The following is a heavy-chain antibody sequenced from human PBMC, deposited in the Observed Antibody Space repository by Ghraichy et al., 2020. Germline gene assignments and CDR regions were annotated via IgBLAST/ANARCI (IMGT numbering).Heavy chain of an antibody. J-gene: IGHJ4*02. CDR1: GFTFSDYA. D-gene: IGHD1-7*01. CDR3: AKNYARSQAYYDY. CDR2: IDGTRVYT. Sequence: GGSLRLSCAASGFTFSDYAMTWVRQAPGKGLEWVSAIDGTRVYTFYGDSVKGRFTISRDNFRNTLYLQMNSLRVEDTALYYCAKNYARSQAYYDYWGQGVLVTVSS. V-gene: IGHV3-23*01.